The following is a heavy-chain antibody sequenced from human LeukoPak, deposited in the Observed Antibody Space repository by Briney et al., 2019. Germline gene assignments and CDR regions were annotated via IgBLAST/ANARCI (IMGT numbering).Heavy chain of an antibody. CDR3: ARGGLGDGYNYFWYFDL. Sequence: SETLSLTCTVSGGSISRYYWSWIRQPPGKGLEWSGYIYYSGSTNYNPSLKSRVTISVDTSKNQFSLKLSSVTAADTAVYYCARGGLGDGYNYFWYFDLWGRGTLVTVSS. V-gene: IGHV4-59*01. D-gene: IGHD5-24*01. CDR1: GGSISRYY. CDR2: IYYSGST. J-gene: IGHJ2*01.